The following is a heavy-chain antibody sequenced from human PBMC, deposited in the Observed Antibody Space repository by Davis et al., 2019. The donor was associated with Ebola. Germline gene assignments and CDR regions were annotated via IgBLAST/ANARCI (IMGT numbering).Heavy chain of an antibody. CDR3: ARGLAYYSNYYYYGMDV. CDR1: GGSFSGYY. D-gene: IGHD4-11*01. CDR2: INHSGST. V-gene: IGHV4-34*01. J-gene: IGHJ6*02. Sequence: SETLSLTCAVYGGSFSGYYWSWIRQPPGKGLEWIGEINHSGSTNYNPSLKSRVTISVDTSKNQFSLKLSSVTAADTAVYYCARGLAYYSNYYYYGMDVWGQGTTVTVSS.